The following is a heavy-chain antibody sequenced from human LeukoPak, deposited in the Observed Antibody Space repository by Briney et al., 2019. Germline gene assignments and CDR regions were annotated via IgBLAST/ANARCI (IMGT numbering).Heavy chain of an antibody. Sequence: PSETLSLTCTVSGGSISNYYWSWIRQPAGKGLEWVGRIYVSGSTDYNPSLKGRVTMSVDTSKNQFSLKLSSVTAADTAVYYCARLLSTSGLYYFDYWGQGTLVTVSS. J-gene: IGHJ4*02. CDR3: ARLLSTSGLYYFDY. V-gene: IGHV4-4*07. CDR1: GGSISNYY. D-gene: IGHD2/OR15-2a*01. CDR2: IYVSGST.